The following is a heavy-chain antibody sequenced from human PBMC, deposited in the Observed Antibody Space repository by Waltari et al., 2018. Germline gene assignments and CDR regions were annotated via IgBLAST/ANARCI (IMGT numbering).Heavy chain of an antibody. V-gene: IGHV1-69*05. CDR2: IITIFGTE. CDR1: GGTFSSYA. Sequence: QVQLVQSGAEVKKPGSSVKVSCKASGGTFSSYALSWVRQAPRHGLEWMGGIITIFGTEHYAQKFQGRVTITTDKSTSTAYMELSSLRSEDTAVYYCARNGGRDFWSGYYMDWFDPWGQGTLVTVSS. CDR3: ARNGGRDFWSGYYMDWFDP. J-gene: IGHJ5*02. D-gene: IGHD3-3*01.